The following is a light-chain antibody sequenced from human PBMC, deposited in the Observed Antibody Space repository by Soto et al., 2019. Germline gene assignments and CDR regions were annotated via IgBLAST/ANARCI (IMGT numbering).Light chain of an antibody. CDR1: QSVSSN. CDR2: GAT. V-gene: IGKV3-15*01. CDR3: QQYNNWPRT. J-gene: IGKJ1*01. Sequence: EIVMTQSPATLSVSPGDRATLSCWASQSVSSNLAWYQQKPGQAPRLLIHGATTRATGIPARFSGSGSGTEFTLTISSLQFEDFAVYYCQQYNNWPRTFGQGTKVDIK.